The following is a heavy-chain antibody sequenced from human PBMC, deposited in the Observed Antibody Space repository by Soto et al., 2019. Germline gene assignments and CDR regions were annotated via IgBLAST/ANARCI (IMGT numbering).Heavy chain of an antibody. J-gene: IGHJ6*02. CDR1: GGSISSHY. V-gene: IGHV4-59*11. D-gene: IGHD1-26*01. Sequence: SETLSLTCTVSGGSISSHYWSWVRQAPGKGLEWIGHIYYRGSTNYSPSLRSRSTISVDTSKNQFSLKLNSVTTADTAVYYCARDGREASGMDVWGQGTKVTVSS. CDR3: ARDGREASGMDV. CDR2: IYYRGST.